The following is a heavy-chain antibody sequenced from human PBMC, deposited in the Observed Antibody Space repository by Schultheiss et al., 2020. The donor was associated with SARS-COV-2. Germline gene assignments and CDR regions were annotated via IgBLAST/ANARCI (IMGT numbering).Heavy chain of an antibody. J-gene: IGHJ6*02. CDR1: GFTFSSYD. CDR3: ARIPSLHYYDSSGHHGMDV. CDR2: ISYDGSNK. V-gene: IGHV3-30*03. D-gene: IGHD3-22*01. Sequence: GGSLRLSCAASGFTFSSYDMHWVRQAPGKGLEWVAVISYDGSNKYYADSVKGRFTISRDNSKNTLYLQMNSLRAEDTAVYYCARIPSLHYYDSSGHHGMDVWGQGTTVTVSS.